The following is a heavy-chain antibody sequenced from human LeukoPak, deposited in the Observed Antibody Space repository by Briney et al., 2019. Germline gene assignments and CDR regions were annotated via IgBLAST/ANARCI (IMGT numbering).Heavy chain of an antibody. D-gene: IGHD3-9*01. CDR1: GYTFTNYY. J-gene: IGHJ6*02. V-gene: IGHV1-2*02. Sequence: GASVKVSCKASGYTFTNYYMHWVRQAPGQGLEWMGWINPNSGGTSYAQKFQGRVTMTRDTSINTAYMELSRLRSDDTAVYYCARGHVFSGDDMDVWGQGTTVTVSS. CDR2: INPNSGGT. CDR3: ARGHVFSGDDMDV.